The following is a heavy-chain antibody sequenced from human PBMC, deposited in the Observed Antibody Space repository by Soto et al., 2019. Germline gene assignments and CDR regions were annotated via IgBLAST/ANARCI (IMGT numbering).Heavy chain of an antibody. CDR3: ANLVVPAADNPVFDY. CDR2: ISGSGGST. D-gene: IGHD2-2*01. J-gene: IGHJ4*02. CDR1: GFTFSSYA. Sequence: PGGSLRLSCAASGFTFSSYAMSWVRQAPGKGLEWVSAISGSGGSTYYADSVKGRFTISRDNSKNTLYLQMNSLRAEDTAVYYCANLVVPAADNPVFDYWGQGTLVTVSS. V-gene: IGHV3-23*01.